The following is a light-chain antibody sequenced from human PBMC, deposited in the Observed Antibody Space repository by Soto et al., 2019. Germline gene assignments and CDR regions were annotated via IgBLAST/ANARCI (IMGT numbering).Light chain of an antibody. Sequence: QSVLTQPPSASGTPGQRVTISCSGSSPNIGSNTVNWYQHLPGTAPKLLIHTSDQRPSGVPDRFSGSKSGTSASLAISGLQSEDEADYYCGSWDASLRGPVFGGGTQLTLL. CDR1: SPNIGSNT. V-gene: IGLV1-44*01. CDR2: TSD. CDR3: GSWDASLRGPV. J-gene: IGLJ2*01.